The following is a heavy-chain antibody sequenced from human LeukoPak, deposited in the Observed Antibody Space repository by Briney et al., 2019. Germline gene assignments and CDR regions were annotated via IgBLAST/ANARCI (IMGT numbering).Heavy chain of an antibody. CDR2: ISTSSTYT. V-gene: IGHV3-21*01. J-gene: IGHJ6*03. Sequence: GGSLRLSCAASGFTFSRYNMNWVRQAPGKGLEWVSSISTSSTYTYYADSMKGRFTISRDNAKNSLYLQMNSLRAEDTDVYFCAREAYMDVWGKGTTVTVSS. CDR3: AREAYMDV. CDR1: GFTFSRYN.